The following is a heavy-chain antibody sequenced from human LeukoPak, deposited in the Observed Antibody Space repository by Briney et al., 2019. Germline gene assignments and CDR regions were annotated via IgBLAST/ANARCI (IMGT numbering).Heavy chain of an antibody. V-gene: IGHV4-34*01. J-gene: IGHJ4*02. CDR3: ARHVYDSSGFYDY. Sequence: SETLSLTCAVYGGSFSGYCWSWIRQSPGKGLEWIGEINHSGSTYYNPSLKSRVTISVDTSKNQFSLKLSSVTAADTAVYYCARHVYDSSGFYDYWGQGTLVTVSS. CDR2: INHSGST. CDR1: GGSFSGYC. D-gene: IGHD3-22*01.